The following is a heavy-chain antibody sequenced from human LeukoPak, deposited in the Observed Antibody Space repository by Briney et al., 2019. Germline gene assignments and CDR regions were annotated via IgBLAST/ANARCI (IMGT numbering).Heavy chain of an antibody. Sequence: SETLSLTCTVSGGSISSSSYYWGWIRQPPGKGLEWIGSIYYSGSTYYNPSLKSRVTISVDTSKNQFSLKLSSVTAADTAVYYCATELGFYFDYWGQGTLVTVSS. CDR2: IYYSGST. CDR3: ATELGFYFDY. J-gene: IGHJ4*02. CDR1: GGSISSSSYY. V-gene: IGHV4-39*02. D-gene: IGHD7-27*01.